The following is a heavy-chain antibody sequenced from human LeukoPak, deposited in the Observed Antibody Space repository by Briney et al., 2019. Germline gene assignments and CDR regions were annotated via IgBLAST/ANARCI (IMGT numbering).Heavy chain of an antibody. Sequence: GGSLRLSCAASGFTFSSDGMHWVREAPGKGLEWVAFIRDDGSNKYYADSVKGRFTISRDNSKNTLYLQMNSLRAEDTAVYYRAKDHIVATIFPGYWGQGTLVTVSS. CDR3: AKDHIVATIFPGY. CDR2: IRDDGSNK. CDR1: GFTFSSDG. D-gene: IGHD5-12*01. V-gene: IGHV3-30*02. J-gene: IGHJ4*02.